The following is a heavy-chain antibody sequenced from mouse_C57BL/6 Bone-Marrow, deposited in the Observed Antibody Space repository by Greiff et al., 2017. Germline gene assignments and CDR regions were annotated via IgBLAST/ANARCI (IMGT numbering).Heavy chain of an antibody. Sequence: QVQLQQSGAELVKPGASVKISCKASGYAFSSYWMNWVKQRPGTGLEWIGQIYPGDGDTNYNGKFKGKATLTADKSSSTAYMQLSSLTSEDSAVYFCARWPHYYAMDYWGQGTSVTVSS. J-gene: IGHJ4*01. CDR2: IYPGDGDT. CDR1: GYAFSSYW. V-gene: IGHV1-80*01. CDR3: ARWPHYYAMDY.